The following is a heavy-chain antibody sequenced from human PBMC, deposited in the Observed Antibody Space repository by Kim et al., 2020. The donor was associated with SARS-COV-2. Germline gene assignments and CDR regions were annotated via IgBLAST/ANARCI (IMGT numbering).Heavy chain of an antibody. Sequence: GGSLRLSCAASGFTVSSNYMSWVRQAPGKGLEWVSVIYSGGSTYYADSVKGRFTISRHNSKNTLYLQMNSLRAEDTAVYYCAREGGSSWYTRTPHRYFDLWGRGTLVTVSS. CDR1: GFTVSSNY. V-gene: IGHV3-53*04. J-gene: IGHJ2*01. CDR2: IYSGGST. D-gene: IGHD6-13*01. CDR3: AREGGSSWYTRTPHRYFDL.